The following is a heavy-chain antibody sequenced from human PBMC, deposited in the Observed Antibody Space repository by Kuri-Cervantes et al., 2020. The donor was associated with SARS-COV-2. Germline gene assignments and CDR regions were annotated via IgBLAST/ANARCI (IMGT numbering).Heavy chain of an antibody. CDR3: ARFAVRMVRGVIHY. Sequence: SETLSLTCAVYGGSFSGYYWSWVRQPPGKGLEWIGEINHSGSTNYNPSLKSRVTISVDTSKNQFSLKLSSVTAADTAVYYCARFAVRMVRGVIHYWGQGTLVTVSS. CDR1: GGSFSGYY. V-gene: IGHV4-34*01. D-gene: IGHD3-10*01. J-gene: IGHJ4*02. CDR2: INHSGST.